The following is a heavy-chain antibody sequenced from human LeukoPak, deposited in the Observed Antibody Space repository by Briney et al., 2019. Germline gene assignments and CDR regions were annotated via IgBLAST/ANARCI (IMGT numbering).Heavy chain of an antibody. CDR1: GFPVSSNY. D-gene: IGHD3-16*01. V-gene: IGHV3-53*01. Sequence: GGSLRLSCAASGFPVSSNYMSWVRPAPGKGLEWVSVIYSGGSTYYADSVKGRFTISRDNSKNTLYLQMNSLRAEDTAVYYCARARMGLDYWGQGTLVTVSS. CDR2: IYSGGST. CDR3: ARARMGLDY. J-gene: IGHJ4*02.